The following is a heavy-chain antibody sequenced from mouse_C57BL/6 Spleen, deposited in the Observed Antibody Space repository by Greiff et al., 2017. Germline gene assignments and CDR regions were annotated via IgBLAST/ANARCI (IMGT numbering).Heavy chain of an antibody. J-gene: IGHJ1*03. CDR1: GFSLTSYG. CDR3: ATSITTVVATYWYFDV. D-gene: IGHD1-1*01. CDR2: IWRGGST. V-gene: IGHV2-5*01. Sequence: QVHVKQSGPGLVQPSQSLSITCTVSGFSLTSYGVHWVRQSPGKGLEWLGVIWRGGSTDYNAAFMSRLSITKDNSKSQVFFKMNSLQADDTAIYCCATSITTVVATYWYFDVWGTGTTVTVSS.